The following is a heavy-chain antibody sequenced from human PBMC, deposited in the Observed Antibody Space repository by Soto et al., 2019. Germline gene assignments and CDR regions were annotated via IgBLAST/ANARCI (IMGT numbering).Heavy chain of an antibody. J-gene: IGHJ4*02. CDR2: IYYSGST. Sequence: SETLSLTCTVSGGSISSSSYYWGWIRHPPGKGLEWIGSIYYSGSTYYNPSLKSRVTISVDTSKNQFSLKLSSVTAADTAVYYCARADLSIAAAGNYWGQGTLVTVSS. D-gene: IGHD6-13*01. CDR3: ARADLSIAAAGNY. CDR1: GGSISSSSYY. V-gene: IGHV4-39*01.